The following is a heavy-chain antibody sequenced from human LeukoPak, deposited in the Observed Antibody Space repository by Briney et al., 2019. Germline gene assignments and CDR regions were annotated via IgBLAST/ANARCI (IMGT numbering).Heavy chain of an antibody. D-gene: IGHD3-10*01. V-gene: IGHV4-30-2*01. Sequence: TSSETLSLTCAVSGGSISSGGYSWSWIRQPPGKGLEWIGYIYHSGSTYYNPSLKSRVTISVDTSKNQFSLKLSSVTAADTAVYYCARDDKYYYGSGSYYGNPVFPYWGQGTLVTVSS. CDR2: IYHSGST. CDR3: ARDDKYYYGSGSYYGNPVFPY. J-gene: IGHJ4*02. CDR1: GGSISSGGYS.